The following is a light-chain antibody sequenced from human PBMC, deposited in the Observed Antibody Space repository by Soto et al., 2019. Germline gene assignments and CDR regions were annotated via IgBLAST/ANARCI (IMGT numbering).Light chain of an antibody. CDR3: SSYTSSSTWV. J-gene: IGLJ3*02. V-gene: IGLV2-18*02. CDR2: EVS. Sequence: QSVLTQPPSVSGSPGQSVTISCTGTSSDVGSYNRVSWYQQPPGTAPKLMIYEVSNRPSGVPDRFSGSKSGNTASLTISGLQAEDESDYYRSSYTSSSTWVFGGGTK. CDR1: SSDVGSYNR.